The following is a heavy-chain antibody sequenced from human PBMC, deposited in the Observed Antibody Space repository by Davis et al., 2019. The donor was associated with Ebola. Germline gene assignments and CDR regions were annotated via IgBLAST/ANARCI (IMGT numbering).Heavy chain of an antibody. CDR1: GYTFTGYY. D-gene: IGHD6-19*01. J-gene: IGHJ4*02. Sequence: ASVKVSCKASGYTFTGYYMHWVRQAPGQGLEWMGWINPNSGGTNYAQKFQGRVTMTRDTSISTAYMELSRLRSDDTAVYYCARSRIAVAGAMSDYWGQGTLVTVSS. V-gene: IGHV1-2*02. CDR3: ARSRIAVAGAMSDY. CDR2: INPNSGGT.